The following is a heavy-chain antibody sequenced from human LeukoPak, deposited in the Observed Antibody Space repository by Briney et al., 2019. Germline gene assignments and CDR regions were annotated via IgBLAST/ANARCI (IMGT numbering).Heavy chain of an antibody. J-gene: IGHJ4*02. D-gene: IGHD1-26*01. Sequence: GGSLRLSCAASGFTFSSYWMSWVRQAPGKGLEWVANIKEDGSVKNYVDSVKGRFTISRDNAKNSLHLQMNSLRADDTAVYFCGREVPGGATILDYWGQGTLVTVSS. CDR2: IKEDGSVK. CDR3: GREVPGGATILDY. CDR1: GFTFSSYW. V-gene: IGHV3-7*04.